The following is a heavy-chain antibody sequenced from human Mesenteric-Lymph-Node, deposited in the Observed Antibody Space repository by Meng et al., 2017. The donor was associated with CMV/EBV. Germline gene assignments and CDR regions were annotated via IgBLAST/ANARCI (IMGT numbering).Heavy chain of an antibody. V-gene: IGHV4-34*01. CDR1: GGSFSGYY. CDR2: INHSGST. CDR3: ARHQRWLKSEGGFNY. Sequence: VQLQQGGAGLLKPSETLSLTCAVYGGSFSGYYWSWIRQPPGKGLEWIGEINHSGSTNYNPSLKSRVTISVDTSKNQFSLKLSSVTAVDTAVYYCARHQRWLKSEGGFNYWGQGTLVTVSS. J-gene: IGHJ4*02. D-gene: IGHD4-23*01.